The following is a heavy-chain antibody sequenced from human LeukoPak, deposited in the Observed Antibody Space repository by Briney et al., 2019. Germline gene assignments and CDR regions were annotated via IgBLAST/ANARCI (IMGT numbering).Heavy chain of an antibody. J-gene: IGHJ4*02. V-gene: IGHV3-23*01. D-gene: IGHD3-22*01. CDR1: GFTFSTYG. CDR3: AKGLYYYDSSGYDY. CDR2: ISGSGGST. Sequence: GGSLRLSCAASGFTFSTYGINWVRQAPGKGLEWVSAISGSGGSTYYADSVKGRFTISRDNSKNTLYLQMNSLRAEDTAVYYCAKGLYYYDSSGYDYWGQGTLVTASS.